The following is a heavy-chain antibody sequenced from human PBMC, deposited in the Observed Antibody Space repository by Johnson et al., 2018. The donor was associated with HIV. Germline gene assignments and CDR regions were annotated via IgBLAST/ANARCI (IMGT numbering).Heavy chain of an antibody. CDR3: TTDRGGEIAVAGPDAFDI. J-gene: IGHJ3*02. V-gene: IGHV3-15*01. CDR1: GFTFSNAW. D-gene: IGHD6-19*01. Sequence: VQLVESGGGLVQPGRSLRLSCAASGFTFSNAWMSWVRQAPGKGLEWVGRIKSKVDGGTTDYAAPVKGRFTISRDDSKNTLYLQMNSLKTEDTAVYYCTTDRGGEIAVAGPDAFDIWGQGTLVSVSS. CDR2: IKSKVDGGTT.